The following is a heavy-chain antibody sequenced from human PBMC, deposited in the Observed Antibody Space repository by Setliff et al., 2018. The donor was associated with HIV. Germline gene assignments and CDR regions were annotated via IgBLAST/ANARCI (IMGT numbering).Heavy chain of an antibody. Sequence: SETLSLTCAVSGYSIRDNFFWGWIRQAPGRGLEWIADIAYSGTTMYTNYNPSLESRVTVSEDTSRHQFFLKLTSVTADDTGVYYCARGPPFAFWGQGLLVTVSS. CDR3: ARGPPFAF. CDR2: IAYSGTTMYT. J-gene: IGHJ4*02. CDR1: GYSIRDNFF. V-gene: IGHV4-38-2*01.